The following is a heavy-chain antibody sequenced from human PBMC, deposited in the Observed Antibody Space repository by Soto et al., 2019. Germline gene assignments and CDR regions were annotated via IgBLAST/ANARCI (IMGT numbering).Heavy chain of an antibody. CDR2: INAGNGNT. CDR3: TITMIFGDAFDI. CDR1: GYTFTSYA. D-gene: IGHD3-22*01. J-gene: IGHJ3*02. Sequence: QVQLVQSGAEVKKPGASVKVSCKASGYTFTSYAMHWVRQAPGQRLEWMGWINAGNGNTKYSQKFQGRVTITRDTSASTAYMELSSLRSEDTAVYYCTITMIFGDAFDIWGQGTMVTVSS. V-gene: IGHV1-3*01.